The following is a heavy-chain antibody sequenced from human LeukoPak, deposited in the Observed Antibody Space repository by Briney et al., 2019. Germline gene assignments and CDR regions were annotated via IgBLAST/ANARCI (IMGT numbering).Heavy chain of an antibody. J-gene: IGHJ4*02. CDR3: AIPAAGISDY. Sequence: SETLSLTCTVSGGSISSSSYYWGWIRQPPGKGLEWIGSIYYSGSTYYNPSLKSRVTISVDTSKNQFSLKLSSVTAADTAVYYCAIPAAGISDYWGQGTLVTVSS. V-gene: IGHV4-39*01. CDR2: IYYSGST. D-gene: IGHD6-13*01. CDR1: GGSISSSSYY.